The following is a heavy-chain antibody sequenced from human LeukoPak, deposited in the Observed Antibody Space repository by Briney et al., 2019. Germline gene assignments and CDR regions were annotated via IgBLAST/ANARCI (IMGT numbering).Heavy chain of an antibody. J-gene: IGHJ4*02. Sequence: SETLSLTCTVSGGSISSGGYYWSWIRQHPGKGLEWIGYIYYSGSTYYNPSLKSRVTISVDTSKNQFSLKLSSVTAADTAVYYCARLGNYYDSSVNYWGQGTLVTVSS. CDR3: ARLGNYYDSSVNY. D-gene: IGHD3-22*01. CDR1: GGSISSGGYY. V-gene: IGHV4-31*03. CDR2: IYYSGST.